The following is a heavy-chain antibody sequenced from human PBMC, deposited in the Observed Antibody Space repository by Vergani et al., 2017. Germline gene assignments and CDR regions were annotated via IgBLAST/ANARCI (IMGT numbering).Heavy chain of an antibody. CDR1: GFTFSSYS. CDR3: ARDTPYYYFWSGYCNAFDI. D-gene: IGHD3-3*01. Sequence: EVQLVESGGGLVKPGGSLRLSCAASGFTFSSYSMNWVRQAPGKGLEWVSSISSSSSYIYYADSVKGRFTISRDNAKNSLYLQMNSLRAEDTAVYYCARDTPYYYFWSGYCNAFDIWGQGTMVTVSS. CDR2: ISSSSSYI. V-gene: IGHV3-21*01. J-gene: IGHJ3*02.